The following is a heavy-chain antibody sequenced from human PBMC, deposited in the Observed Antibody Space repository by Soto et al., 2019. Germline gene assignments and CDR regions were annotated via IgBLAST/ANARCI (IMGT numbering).Heavy chain of an antibody. CDR3: VRSGSYYFFDY. V-gene: IGHV4-39*01. Sequence: SETLSLTCTVSGGSISSSSYYWGWIRQPPGKGLEWIGSIYYSGSTYYNPSLKSRVTISVDTSKNQFSLKLSSVTAADTAVYYCVRSGSYYFFDYWGQGTLVTVSS. J-gene: IGHJ4*02. D-gene: IGHD3-10*01. CDR1: GGSISSSSYY. CDR2: IYYSGST.